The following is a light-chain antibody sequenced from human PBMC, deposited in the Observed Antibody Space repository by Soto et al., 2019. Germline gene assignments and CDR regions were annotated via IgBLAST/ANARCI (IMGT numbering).Light chain of an antibody. CDR2: EVS. J-gene: IGLJ1*01. V-gene: IGLV2-8*01. CDR3: SSYAGSNNFV. CDR1: SSDGGGYNY. Sequence: SALTRPPSASGSPGRSVTISCTGTSSDGGGYNYVSWYQQHPGKAPKLMIYEVSERPSGVPDRFSGSKSSNTASLTVSGLQAEDEADYYCSSYAGSNNFVFGTGTKVTV.